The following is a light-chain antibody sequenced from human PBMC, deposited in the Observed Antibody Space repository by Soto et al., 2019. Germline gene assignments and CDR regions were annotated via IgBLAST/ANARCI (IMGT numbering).Light chain of an antibody. Sequence: QSALTQPAPVSVSPGQSIALSCIGTNSDVGAYDYVSWYQQHPDRAPILMIYEVSNRPSGVSNRFSGSKSVNTASLSISGLQAEDEADYYCSSYTSSSTRVFGTGTKVTV. CDR3: SSYTSSSTRV. J-gene: IGLJ1*01. CDR1: NSDVGAYDY. V-gene: IGLV2-14*03. CDR2: EVS.